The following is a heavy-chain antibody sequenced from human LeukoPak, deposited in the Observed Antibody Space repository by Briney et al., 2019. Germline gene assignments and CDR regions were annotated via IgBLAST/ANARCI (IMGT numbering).Heavy chain of an antibody. D-gene: IGHD6-19*01. V-gene: IGHV4-59*01. J-gene: IGHJ4*02. CDR1: GGSFNDYY. Sequence: KSSETLSLTCAVYGGSFNDYYWNWIRQPPGKGLEWIGYIYYSGSTNYNPSLKSRVTISVDTSKSQFSLKLSSVTAADTAVYYCARDTHSSGWYRVDYWGQGTLVTVSS. CDR3: ARDTHSSGWYRVDY. CDR2: IYYSGST.